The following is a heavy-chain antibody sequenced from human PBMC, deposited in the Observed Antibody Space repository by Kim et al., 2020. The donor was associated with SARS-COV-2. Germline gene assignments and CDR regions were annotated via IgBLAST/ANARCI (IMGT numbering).Heavy chain of an antibody. CDR3: TTGVVVVTAKPRGNTWPY. CDR2: IKSKTDGGTT. CDR1: GFTFSNAW. J-gene: IGHJ4*02. V-gene: IGHV3-15*01. D-gene: IGHD2-21*02. Sequence: GGSLRLSCAASGFTFSNAWMSWVRQAPGKGLEWVGRIKSKTDGGTTDYAAPVKGRFTISRDDSKNTLYLQMNSLKTEDTAVYYCTTGVVVVTAKPRGNTWPYWGQGTLVTVSS.